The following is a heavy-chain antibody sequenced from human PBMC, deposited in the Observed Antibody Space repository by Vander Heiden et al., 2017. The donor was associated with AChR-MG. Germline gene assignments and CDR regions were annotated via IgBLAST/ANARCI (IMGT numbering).Heavy chain of an antibody. J-gene: IGHJ6*02. CDR2: IYGDDDK. CDR3: AHRRLGPYGMDV. CDR1: GFSLSTSEVG. V-gene: IGHV2-5*02. Sequence: QITLKESGPTLVKPTQTLTLTCTFSGFSLSTSEVGVGWLRQPPGKALEWLALIYGDDDKRYSPSLERRLTITKDTSKNQVVLTMTNMDPVDTATYYCAHRRLGPYGMDVGGQGTTVTVSS. D-gene: IGHD3-16*01.